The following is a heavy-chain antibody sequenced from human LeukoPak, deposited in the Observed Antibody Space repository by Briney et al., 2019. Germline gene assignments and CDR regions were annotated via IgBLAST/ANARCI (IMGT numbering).Heavy chain of an antibody. J-gene: IGHJ4*02. V-gene: IGHV4-39*01. Sequence: SETLSLTCTVSGDSISSSSYYWGWIRQPPGKGLEWIGSISYSGSTYYNPSLKSRVTISVDTSKNQFSLKLSSVTAADTAVNYCARHDDVYTSINYWGQGTLVTVSS. CDR3: ARHDDVYTSINY. CDR2: ISYSGST. CDR1: GDSISSSSYY. D-gene: IGHD6-13*01.